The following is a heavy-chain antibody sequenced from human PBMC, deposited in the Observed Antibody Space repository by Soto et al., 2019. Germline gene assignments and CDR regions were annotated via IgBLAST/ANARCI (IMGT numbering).Heavy chain of an antibody. D-gene: IGHD3-9*01. V-gene: IGHV3-30*18. J-gene: IGHJ6*02. Sequence: QVQLVESGVGVVQPGRSLRLSCAASGFTFSSYGMHWVRQAPGKWLEWVAVISYDGSNKYYADSGKGRFTISRDNSKNTLYLQMNRLRAEDTAVYYCAKGYYDILSGYFGNYYYYGMDVWGQGTTVTVSS. CDR3: AKGYYDILSGYFGNYYYYGMDV. CDR1: GFTFSSYG. CDR2: ISYDGSNK.